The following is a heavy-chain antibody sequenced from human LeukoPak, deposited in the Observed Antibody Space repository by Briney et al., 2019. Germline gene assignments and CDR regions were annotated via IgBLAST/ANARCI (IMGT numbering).Heavy chain of an antibody. Sequence: PSETLSLTCTVSGYSISSGYYWGWIRQPPGKGLEWIGSIYHSGSTYHNPSLKGRVTISVDTSKNQFSLKLSSVTAADTAVYYCAILEGIAAAGYYFDYWGQGTLVTVSS. V-gene: IGHV4-38-2*02. CDR3: AILEGIAAAGYYFDY. D-gene: IGHD6-13*01. CDR2: IYHSGST. J-gene: IGHJ4*02. CDR1: GYSISSGYY.